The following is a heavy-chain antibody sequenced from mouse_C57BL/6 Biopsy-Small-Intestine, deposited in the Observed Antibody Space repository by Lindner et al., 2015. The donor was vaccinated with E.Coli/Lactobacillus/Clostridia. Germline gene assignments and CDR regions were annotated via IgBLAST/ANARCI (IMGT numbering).Heavy chain of an antibody. V-gene: IGHV1-80*01. J-gene: IGHJ1*03. Sequence: VQLQESGAELVKPGASVKISCKASGYAFSSCWMNWVKQRPGEGLEWIGQIYPGDGDTNYNGKFRGKATLTADKSSSTAYMRLSSLTSEDSAVYFCARYSTYYGSSYVADFDVWGTGTTVTVSS. CDR1: GYAFSSCW. CDR3: ARYSTYYGSSYVADFDV. D-gene: IGHD1-1*01. CDR2: IYPGDGDT.